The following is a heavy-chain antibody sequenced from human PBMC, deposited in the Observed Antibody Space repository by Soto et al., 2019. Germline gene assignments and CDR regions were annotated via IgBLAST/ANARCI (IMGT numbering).Heavy chain of an antibody. V-gene: IGHV4-39*01. D-gene: IGHD3-3*01. Sequence: WAWLGQPPGKGLEWIGSIDNGGNTHYNAPLKSRVIISADTSKNQFSLSLNSVTAADTAVYYCVPRSPLLAPTWGQG. J-gene: IGHJ4*02. CDR3: VPRSPLLAPT. CDR2: IDNGGNT.